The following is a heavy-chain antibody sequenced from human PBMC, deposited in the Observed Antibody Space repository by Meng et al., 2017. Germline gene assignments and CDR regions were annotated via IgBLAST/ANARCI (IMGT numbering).Heavy chain of an antibody. V-gene: IGHV1-2*06. CDR2: INPNSGGT. CDR1: GYTFTGYD. Sequence: QMQLVQSEAEVKKPGASVNCSCNGYGYTFTGYDMHLVQQAPGQGLEWMGRINPNSGGTNYAQKFQGRVTMTRDTSISTAYMELSRLRSDDTAVYYCARDDYGDFFDYWGQGTLVTVSS. D-gene: IGHD4-17*01. J-gene: IGHJ4*02. CDR3: ARDDYGDFFDY.